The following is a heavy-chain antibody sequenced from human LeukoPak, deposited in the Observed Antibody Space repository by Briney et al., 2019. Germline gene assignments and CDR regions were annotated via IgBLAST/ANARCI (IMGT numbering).Heavy chain of an antibody. CDR2: IYYSGST. Sequence: PETLSLTCTVSGGSISSSSYYWGWIRQPPGKGLEWIGSIYYSGSTYYNPSLKSRVTISVDTSKNQFSLKLSSVTAVDTAVYYCAREFEECSGGSCYSIYSDYWGQGTLVTVSS. J-gene: IGHJ4*02. CDR1: GGSISSSSYY. V-gene: IGHV4-39*07. CDR3: AREFEECSGGSCYSIYSDY. D-gene: IGHD2-15*01.